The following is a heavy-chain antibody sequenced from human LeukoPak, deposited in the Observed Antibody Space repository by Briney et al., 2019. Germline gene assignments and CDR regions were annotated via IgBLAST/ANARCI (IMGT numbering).Heavy chain of an antibody. CDR1: GGSISSSNYY. CDR3: ARLPYPYDSSGSPPLDY. J-gene: IGHJ4*02. CDR2: IYYSGST. V-gene: IGHV4-39*01. D-gene: IGHD3-22*01. Sequence: SETLSLACTVSGGSISSSNYYWGWIRQPPGKGLEWIGSIYYSGSTYYNPSLKSRVTISVDTSKNQFSLKLSSVTAADTAVYYCARLPYPYDSSGSPPLDYWGQGTLVTVSS.